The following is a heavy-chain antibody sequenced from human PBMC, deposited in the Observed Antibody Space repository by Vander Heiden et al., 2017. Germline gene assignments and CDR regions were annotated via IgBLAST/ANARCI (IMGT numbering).Heavy chain of an antibody. Sequence: EVQLVEAGGGLVQPGGSLSLSCAASGFTFSTCGMNWVRQAPGKGLEWISYISSSSSSIYYADSVKGRFTISRDNDKNSLFLQMNSLRDEDTAMYYCTRSRWRYSSSWLYFDYWGQGTLVTVSS. CDR3: TRSRWRYSSSWLYFDY. D-gene: IGHD6-13*01. CDR2: ISSSSSSI. V-gene: IGHV3-48*02. J-gene: IGHJ4*02. CDR1: GFTFSTCG.